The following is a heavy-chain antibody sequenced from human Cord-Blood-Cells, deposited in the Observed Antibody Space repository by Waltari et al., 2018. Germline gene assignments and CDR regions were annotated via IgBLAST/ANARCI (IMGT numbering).Heavy chain of an antibody. Sequence: QVQLVESGGGVVQPGRSLRLSCAASGFTFSSYAMHWVRQAPGKGLEWVAVISYDGSNKYYADSVKGRFTISRDNSKNTLYLQMNSLRAEDTAVYYCAREGFWSGYYYYYYYGMDVWGQGTTVTVSS. CDR2: ISYDGSNK. V-gene: IGHV3-30-3*01. CDR1: GFTFSSYA. J-gene: IGHJ6*02. D-gene: IGHD3-3*01. CDR3: AREGFWSGYYYYYYYGMDV.